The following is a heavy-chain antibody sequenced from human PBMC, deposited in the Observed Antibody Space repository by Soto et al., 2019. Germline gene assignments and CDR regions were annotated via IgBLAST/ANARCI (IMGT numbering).Heavy chain of an antibody. CDR2: ISGSGGST. V-gene: IGHV3-23*01. D-gene: IGHD2-2*01. Sequence: EVQLLESGGGLVQPGGSLRLSCAASGFTFSSYAMSWVRQAPGKGLEWVSAISGSGGSTYYADSVKGRFTISRDNSKNTLYLQMNSLRAEDTAVYYCAKAGYIVVVPAAMMGYYYYGMDVWGQGTTVTVSS. CDR1: GFTFSSYA. CDR3: AKAGYIVVVPAAMMGYYYYGMDV. J-gene: IGHJ6*02.